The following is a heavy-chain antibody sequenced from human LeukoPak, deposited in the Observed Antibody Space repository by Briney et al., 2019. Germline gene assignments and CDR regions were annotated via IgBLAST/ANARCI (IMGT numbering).Heavy chain of an antibody. Sequence: SETLSLTCAVYGGSFSGYYWSWIRQPPGKGLEWIGEINHSGSTNYNPSLKSRVTISVDTSKNQFSLKLSSVTAADTAVYYCARVRGSQGIAARKYYYYYMDVWGKETTVTVSS. CDR3: ARVRGSQGIAARKYYYYYMDV. D-gene: IGHD6-6*01. CDR2: INHSGST. J-gene: IGHJ6*03. V-gene: IGHV4-34*01. CDR1: GGSFSGYY.